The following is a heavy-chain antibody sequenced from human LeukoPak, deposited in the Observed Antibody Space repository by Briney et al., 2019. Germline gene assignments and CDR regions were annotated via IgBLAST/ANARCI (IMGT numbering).Heavy chain of an antibody. Sequence: ASVKVSCKASGYSLTRYTMNWVRQAPGQGLEWMGWINTNTGNPTYAQGFTGRFVFSLDTSVSTAYLQISSLKAEDTAVYYCARGGRVVVPAAINYWGQGTLATVSS. CDR3: ARGGRVVVPAAINY. D-gene: IGHD2-2*01. V-gene: IGHV7-4-1*02. CDR2: INTNTGNP. CDR1: GYSLTRYT. J-gene: IGHJ4*02.